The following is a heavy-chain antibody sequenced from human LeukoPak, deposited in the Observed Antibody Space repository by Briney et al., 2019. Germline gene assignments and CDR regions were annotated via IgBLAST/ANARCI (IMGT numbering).Heavy chain of an antibody. V-gene: IGHV1-18*01. D-gene: IGHD2-8*01. J-gene: IGHJ5*02. Sequence: GAXXKVSCKASGYTFTSYGISWARQAPGQGLEWVGWISAYNGNTNYAQKLQGRVTMTTDTSTRTAYMELRSLRSDDTAVYYCAGDHGLINWFDPWGQGTLVTVSS. CDR1: GYTFTSYG. CDR3: AGDHGLINWFDP. CDR2: ISAYNGNT.